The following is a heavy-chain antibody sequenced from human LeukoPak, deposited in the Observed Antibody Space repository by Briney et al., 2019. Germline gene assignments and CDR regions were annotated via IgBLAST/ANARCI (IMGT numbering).Heavy chain of an antibody. D-gene: IGHD5-18*01. V-gene: IGHV3-73*01. Sequence: PGGSLKLSCAASGFTFSGSAMHWVRQASGKGLEWVGRIRSKANSYATAYAASVKGRFTISRDDSKNTAYLQMNSLKTEDTAVYYCTSPDVDTAMATGYWGQGTLVTVSS. CDR3: TSPDVDTAMATGY. J-gene: IGHJ4*02. CDR2: IRSKANSYAT. CDR1: GFTFSGSA.